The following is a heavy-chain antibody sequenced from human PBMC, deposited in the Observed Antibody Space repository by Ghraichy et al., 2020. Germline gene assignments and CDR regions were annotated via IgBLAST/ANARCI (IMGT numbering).Heavy chain of an antibody. V-gene: IGHV1-18*04. D-gene: IGHD6-19*01. J-gene: IGHJ1*01. CDR3: ARLRPSGWYAAYFQH. CDR2: ISAYNGNT. Sequence: ASVKVSCKASGYTFTSYGISWVRQAPGQGLEWMGWISAYNGNTNYAQKLQGRVTMTTDTSTSTAYMELRSLRSDDTALYYCARLRPSGWYAAYFQHWGQGTLVTVSS. CDR1: GYTFTSYG.